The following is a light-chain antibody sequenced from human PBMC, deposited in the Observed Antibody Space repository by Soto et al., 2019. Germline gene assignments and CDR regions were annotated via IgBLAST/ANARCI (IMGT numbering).Light chain of an antibody. CDR1: QSISSW. Sequence: DIQMTQSPSTLSASVGDRVTITCRASQSISSWLAWYQQKPGKAPKLLIYDASSLESGVPSRFSGSGSGTEFTLTISNLQPYDFSTYYCQQYNSYLYTFGQGTKLEIK. CDR3: QQYNSYLYT. J-gene: IGKJ2*01. V-gene: IGKV1-5*01. CDR2: DAS.